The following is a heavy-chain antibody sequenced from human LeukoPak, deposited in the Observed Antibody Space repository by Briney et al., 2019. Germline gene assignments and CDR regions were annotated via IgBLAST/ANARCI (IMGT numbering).Heavy chain of an antibody. V-gene: IGHV1-2*02. J-gene: IGHJ5*02. CDR3: ARNHYDFWSGYPVGYNWFDV. CDR1: GYTFTGYY. Sequence: ASVKVSCKASGYTFTGYYMHWVRQAPGQGLEWMGWINPNSGGTNYAQKLQGRVTMTRDTSISTAYMELSRLRSDDTAVYYCARNHYDFWSGYPVGYNWFDVWGQGTLVTVSS. D-gene: IGHD3-3*01. CDR2: INPNSGGT.